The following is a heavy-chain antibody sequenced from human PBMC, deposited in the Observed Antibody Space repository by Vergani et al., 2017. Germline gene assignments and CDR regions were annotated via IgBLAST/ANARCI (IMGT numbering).Heavy chain of an antibody. J-gene: IGHJ6*02. Sequence: QVQLQESGPGLVQPSQTLSLTCTVSGGSISSGSYYWSWIQQPAGKGLEWIGRIYTSGSTNYNPSLKSRVTVSVDTSKNQFSLKLSSVTAADTAVYYCXGFYDSLTGYYSPHGMDVWGQGTTVTVSS. V-gene: IGHV4-61*02. D-gene: IGHD3-9*01. CDR1: GGSISSGSYY. CDR3: XGFYDSLTGYYSPHGMDV. CDR2: IYTSGST.